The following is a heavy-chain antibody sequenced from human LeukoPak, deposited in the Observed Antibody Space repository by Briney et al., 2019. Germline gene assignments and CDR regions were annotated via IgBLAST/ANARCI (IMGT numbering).Heavy chain of an antibody. Sequence: SETLSLTCTVSGGSISSSSYYWDWIRQPPGKGLEWIGSIYYSGSTYYNPSLKSRVTISVDTSKNRFSLKLSSVTAADTAVYYCARRIAARDYFDYWGQGTLVTVSS. CDR1: GGSISSSSYY. D-gene: IGHD6-6*01. J-gene: IGHJ4*02. CDR3: ARRIAARDYFDY. V-gene: IGHV4-39*07. CDR2: IYYSGST.